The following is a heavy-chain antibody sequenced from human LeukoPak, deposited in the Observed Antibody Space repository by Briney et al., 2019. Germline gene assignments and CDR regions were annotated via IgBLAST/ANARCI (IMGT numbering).Heavy chain of an antibody. CDR3: ASTTVAAERPYYFDY. CDR1: GFTFSSYS. Sequence: GGSLRLSCAASGFTFSSYSMNWVRQAPGKGLEWVSYISSSSSTIYYADSVKGRFTISRDNAKNSLYLQMNSLRAEDTAVYYCASTTVAAERPYYFDYWGQGTLVTVSS. CDR2: ISSSSSTI. D-gene: IGHD4-23*01. J-gene: IGHJ4*02. V-gene: IGHV3-48*04.